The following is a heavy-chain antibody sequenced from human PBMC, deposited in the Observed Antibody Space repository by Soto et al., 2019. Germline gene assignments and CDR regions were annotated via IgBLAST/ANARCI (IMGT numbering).Heavy chain of an antibody. CDR1: GYTFTGYY. CDR2: INPNSGGT. J-gene: IGHJ3*02. CDR3: ARRMVSYYYDSSGRDAFDI. V-gene: IGHV1-2*02. Sequence: EASVKVSCKASGYTFTGYYMHWVRQAPGQGLEWMGWINPNSGGTNYAQKFQGRVTMTRGTSISTAYMELSRLRSDDTAVYYCARRMVSYYYDSSGRDAFDIWGQGTMVTVSS. D-gene: IGHD3-22*01.